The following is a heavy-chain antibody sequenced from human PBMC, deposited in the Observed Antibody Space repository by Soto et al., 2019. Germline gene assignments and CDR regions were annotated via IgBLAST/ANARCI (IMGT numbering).Heavy chain of an antibody. J-gene: IGHJ3*02. CDR3: ARSHYYDSSGYYYGAFDI. V-gene: IGHV3-30-3*01. CDR1: GFTFSSYA. D-gene: IGHD3-22*01. CDR2: ISYDGSNK. Sequence: PGGSLRLSCAASGFTFSSYAMHWVRQAPGKGLEWVAVISYDGSNKYYADSVNGRFTISRDNSKNTLYLQMNSLRAEDTAVYYCARSHYYDSSGYYYGAFDIWGQGTMVTVS.